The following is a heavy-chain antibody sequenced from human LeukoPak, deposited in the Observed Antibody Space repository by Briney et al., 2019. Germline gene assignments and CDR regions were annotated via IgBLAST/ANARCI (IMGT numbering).Heavy chain of an antibody. CDR2: IKPDGSEK. Sequence: PGGSLRLSCAASGFTFSGYWMSWVRQAPGKGLEWVANIKPDGSEKYYVDSVKGRFTISRDNAKNSLYLQMNGLRAEDTAVYFCARDSLFCTGGSCYSNYFDYWGQGTLVTVSS. CDR1: GFTFSGYW. J-gene: IGHJ4*02. D-gene: IGHD2-15*01. V-gene: IGHV3-7*01. CDR3: ARDSLFCTGGSCYSNYFDY.